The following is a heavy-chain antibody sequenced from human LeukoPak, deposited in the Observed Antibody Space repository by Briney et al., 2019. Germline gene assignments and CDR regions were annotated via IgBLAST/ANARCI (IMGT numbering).Heavy chain of an antibody. J-gene: IGHJ4*02. CDR3: ARAVGYYDILTGYRPNYFDY. D-gene: IGHD3-9*01. CDR1: GGSISSYY. CDR2: IYYSGST. Sequence: SETLSLTCTVSGGSISSYYWSWIRQPPGKGLEWIGYIYYSGSTNYNPSLKSRVTISVDTSKNQFSLKLSSVTAADTAVYYCARAVGYYDILTGYRPNYFDYWGQGTLVTVSS. V-gene: IGHV4-59*01.